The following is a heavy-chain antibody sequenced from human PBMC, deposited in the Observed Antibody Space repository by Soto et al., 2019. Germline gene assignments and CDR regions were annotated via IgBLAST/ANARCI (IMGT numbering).Heavy chain of an antibody. CDR2: IYYRGST. CDR1: GGSINNYY. D-gene: IGHD5-12*01. J-gene: IGHJ4*02. V-gene: IGHV4-59*01. Sequence: QVQLQASGPGLVKPSEILSLTCTVSGGSINNYYWSWIRQPPGKGLEWIGYIYYRGSTNYNPSLKSRVTISVDTSKNQFSLKLSSVTTADTAVYYCAIFMGNSVAPTYFDYWGQGTLVTVSS. CDR3: AIFMGNSVAPTYFDY.